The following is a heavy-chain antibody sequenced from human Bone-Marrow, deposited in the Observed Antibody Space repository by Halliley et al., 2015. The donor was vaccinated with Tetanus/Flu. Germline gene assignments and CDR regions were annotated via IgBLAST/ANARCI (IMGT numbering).Heavy chain of an antibody. CDR2: KNYDGSEI. J-gene: IGHJ4*02. Sequence: LDWLANKNYDGSEINYVDSVRGRFTISRDNTQNLLYLEMNSRRGEDTARYYCAREGAGLDYWGQGTLVTVSS. CDR3: AREGAGLDY. V-gene: IGHV3-7*04.